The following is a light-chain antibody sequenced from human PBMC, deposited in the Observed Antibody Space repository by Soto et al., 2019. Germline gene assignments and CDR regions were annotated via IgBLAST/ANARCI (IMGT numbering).Light chain of an antibody. CDR2: DAS. Sequence: DIQMTQFPSSLSASEGDRVTITCQASQDIRKILNWYQQKPGKAPKLLIYDASNLKTGVPSRFSGSGSGTDFTFTSSSLQPEDVATYYCQQYDLVPRTFGQGTKVEIK. V-gene: IGKV1-33*01. CDR3: QQYDLVPRT. CDR1: QDIRKI. J-gene: IGKJ1*01.